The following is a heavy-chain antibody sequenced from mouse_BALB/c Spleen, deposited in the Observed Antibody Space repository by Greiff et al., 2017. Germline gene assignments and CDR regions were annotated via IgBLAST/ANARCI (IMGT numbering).Heavy chain of an antibody. CDR1: GFTFSSYT. Sequence: EVQGVESGGGLVQPGGSLKLSCAASGFTFSSYTMSWVRQTPEKRLEWVAYISNGGGSTYYPDTVKGRFTISRDNAKNTLYLQMSSLKSEDTAMYYCARRYYGYDYFDYWGQGTTLTVSS. J-gene: IGHJ2*01. D-gene: IGHD1-2*01. CDR3: ARRYYGYDYFDY. V-gene: IGHV5-12-2*01. CDR2: ISNGGGST.